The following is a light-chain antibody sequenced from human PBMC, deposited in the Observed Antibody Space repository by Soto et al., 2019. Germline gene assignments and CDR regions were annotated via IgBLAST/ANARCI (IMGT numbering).Light chain of an antibody. CDR1: QSVSIY. CDR2: AAS. J-gene: IGKJ1*01. CDR3: QQSYSTPPWT. V-gene: IGKV1-39*01. Sequence: VQMTQSPSSLCASVGGRVTIPCRSSQSVSIYFNWYQQKPGKAPNLLISAASSLQNGVPSRFRGSGSGTDFTLTISGLKPEDSATYYCQQSYSTPPWTFGQGTKVDIK.